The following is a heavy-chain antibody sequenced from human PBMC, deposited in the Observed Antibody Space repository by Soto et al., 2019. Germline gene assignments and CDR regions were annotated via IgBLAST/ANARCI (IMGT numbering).Heavy chain of an antibody. CDR2: INPILSRS. D-gene: IGHD3-10*01. CDR1: GDTFAFHS. J-gene: IGHJ4*02. Sequence: QVQLVQSGAEVKRPGCSVKVSCKASGDTFAFHSINWVRQAPGLGLEWMGRINPILSRSNYAQRFQGRVTMTADKSTSTAYMVLSSLRCEDTAIYYCATSYGSGYRAIDYWGQGALVTVSS. CDR3: ATSYGSGYRAIDY. V-gene: IGHV1-69*02.